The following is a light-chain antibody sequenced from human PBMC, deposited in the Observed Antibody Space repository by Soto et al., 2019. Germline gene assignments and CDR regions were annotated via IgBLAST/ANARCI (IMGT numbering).Light chain of an antibody. Sequence: DIPMTQSPSSLSVSLGDTVTITCRASQSIGKHLNWYQQKPGKAPKLLIYAASSLQSGVPSRFSGSGSGTDFTLTISSLQPEDFATYYCQQSYSTPPTFGQGTRLEIK. J-gene: IGKJ5*01. CDR3: QQSYSTPPT. V-gene: IGKV1-39*01. CDR1: QSIGKH. CDR2: AAS.